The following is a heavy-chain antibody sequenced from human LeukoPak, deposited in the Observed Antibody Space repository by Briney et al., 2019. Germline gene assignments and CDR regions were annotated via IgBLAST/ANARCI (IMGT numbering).Heavy chain of an antibody. V-gene: IGHV4-59*08. Sequence: SETLSLTCTVSGGSISSYYWSWIRQPPGKGLEWIGYIYYSGSTNYNPSLKSRVTISVDTSKNQFSLKLSSVTAADTAVYYCARHVPDLRYFDWVRAFDIWGQGTMVTVSS. CDR3: ARHVPDLRYFDWVRAFDI. CDR2: IYYSGST. J-gene: IGHJ3*02. D-gene: IGHD3-9*01. CDR1: GGSISSYY.